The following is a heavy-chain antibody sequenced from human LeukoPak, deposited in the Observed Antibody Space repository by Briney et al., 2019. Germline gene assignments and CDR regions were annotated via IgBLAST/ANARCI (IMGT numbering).Heavy chain of an antibody. CDR1: GFTFSRYS. CDR3: AREHTYYYGSGSRAFDI. Sequence: GGSLRLSCAASGFTFSRYSMSWVRQAPGKGLEWISAISDDSNYIYYADSVEGRFTISRDNAKNSLYLQMNSLRAEDTAVYYCAREHTYYYGSGSRAFDIWGQGTMVTVSS. D-gene: IGHD3-10*01. V-gene: IGHV3-21*01. CDR2: ISDDSNYI. J-gene: IGHJ3*02.